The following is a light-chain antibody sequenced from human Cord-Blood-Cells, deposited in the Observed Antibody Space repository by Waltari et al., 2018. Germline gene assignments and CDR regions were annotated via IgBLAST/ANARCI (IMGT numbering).Light chain of an antibody. CDR2: DVS. CDR1: SSDVGGYNY. CDR3: SSYTSSSTYV. Sequence: QSALTQPASVSGSPGQSITISCTGTSSDVGGYNYVSWYQQHPGKAPKLMIYDVSKRPSGVSNRFSRSKSGNTASLTISWLKAEDEADYYCSSYTSSSTYVFGTGTKVTVL. J-gene: IGLJ1*01. V-gene: IGLV2-14*01.